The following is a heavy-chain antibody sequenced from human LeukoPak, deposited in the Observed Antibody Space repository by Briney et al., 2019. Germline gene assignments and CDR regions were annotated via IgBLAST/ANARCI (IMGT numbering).Heavy chain of an antibody. CDR2: MSDDGSEK. D-gene: IGHD1-1*01. CDR1: GYTFSSYG. V-gene: IGHV3-30*19. CDR3: ATLMPISNWKYFYYYGMYV. J-gene: IGHJ6*04. Sequence: GGSLRLSCVASGYTFSSYGMHWVRQAPGNGVEWVAVMSDDGSEKYYVDSVYTPFTFSRDNSNTTLYLKMNNLRAEDTAVYYCATLMPISNWKYFYYYGMYVCGKGTTVTVSS.